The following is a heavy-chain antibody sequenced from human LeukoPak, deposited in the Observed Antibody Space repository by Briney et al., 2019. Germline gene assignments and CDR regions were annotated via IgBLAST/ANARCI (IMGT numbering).Heavy chain of an antibody. CDR1: GGSISSYY. J-gene: IGHJ4*02. CDR3: ARAGQGYCTSASCYLSLDY. CDR2: IYYSGST. D-gene: IGHD2-2*01. Sequence: PSETLSLTCTVSGGSISSYYWSWIRQPPGKGLEWIGYIYYSGSTNYNPSLKSRVTISVDTSKNQFSLKLSSVTAADTAVYYCARAGQGYCTSASCYLSLDYWGQGTLVTVSS. V-gene: IGHV4-59*12.